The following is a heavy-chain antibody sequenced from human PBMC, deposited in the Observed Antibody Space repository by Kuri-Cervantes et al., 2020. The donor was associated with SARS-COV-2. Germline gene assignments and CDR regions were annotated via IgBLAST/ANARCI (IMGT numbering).Heavy chain of an antibody. CDR2: ISAYNGNT. D-gene: IGHD1-26*01. Sequence: ASVKVSCKASGYTFTSYGISWVRQAPGQGLEWMGWISAYNGNTNYAQKLQGRVTMTEDTSTDTAYMELSSLRSEDTAVYYCATSPQGAWANWAFDIWGQGTMVTVSS. J-gene: IGHJ3*02. V-gene: IGHV1-18*01. CDR3: ATSPQGAWANWAFDI. CDR1: GYTFTSYG.